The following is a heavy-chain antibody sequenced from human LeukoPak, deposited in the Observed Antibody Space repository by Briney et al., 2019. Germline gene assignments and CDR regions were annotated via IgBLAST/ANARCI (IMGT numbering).Heavy chain of an antibody. V-gene: IGHV3-23*01. CDR2: ISGSGGST. CDR1: GFTFNSFA. Sequence: GGSLRLSCAASGFTFNSFAMSCVRDAPGEGVEWVSAISGSGGSTYYADSVKGRFTISRDNSKNTLYLQMNSLRAEDTAVYFCARRMTATSKCFDYWGQGTLVTVSS. D-gene: IGHD2/OR15-2a*01. CDR3: ARRMTATSKCFDY. J-gene: IGHJ4*02.